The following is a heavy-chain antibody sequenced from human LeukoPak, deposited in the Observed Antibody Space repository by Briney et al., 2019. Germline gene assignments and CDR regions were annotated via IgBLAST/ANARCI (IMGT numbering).Heavy chain of an antibody. Sequence: PGGSLRLSCAASGFPVSSNYMNWVRQAPGKGPEWVSVIYSGGSTYYADSVKGRFTISRDNSKNTLYLQMNSLRAEDTAVYYCARQPALTHSHFDYWGQGTLVTVSS. CDR2: IYSGGST. V-gene: IGHV3-53*01. CDR1: GFPVSSNY. J-gene: IGHJ4*02. CDR3: ARQPALTHSHFDY.